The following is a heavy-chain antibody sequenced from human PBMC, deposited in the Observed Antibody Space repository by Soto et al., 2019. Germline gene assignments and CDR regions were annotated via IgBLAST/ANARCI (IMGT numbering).Heavy chain of an antibody. CDR3: ARSHSAYHYHAMDA. V-gene: IGHV1-2*02. Sequence: ASVKVSCKTSRYIFTGYYMQWVRQAPGQGLEWMGWVNPNSGDTNYAQRFKGRVSMTSDTSINTAYLELSRLRPGDTAVFFCARSHSAYHYHAMDAWGQGTTVTVSS. CDR1: RYIFTGYY. J-gene: IGHJ6*02. CDR2: VNPNSGDT.